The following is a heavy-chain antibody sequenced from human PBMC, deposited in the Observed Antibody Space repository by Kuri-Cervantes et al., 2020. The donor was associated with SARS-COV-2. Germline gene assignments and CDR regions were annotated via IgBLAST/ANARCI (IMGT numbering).Heavy chain of an antibody. V-gene: IGHV3-11*04. J-gene: IGHJ1*01. CDR1: GFIFSDYY. Sequence: GGSLRLSCTASGFIFSDYYMTWIRQAPGKGLEWVSNIGPSGTTKYYADSVKGRFTISRDNSKNTLYLQMNSLRAEDTAVYYCARVSSGYSPTEYFQHWGQGTLVTVSS. CDR2: IGPSGTTK. CDR3: ARVSSGYSPTEYFQH. D-gene: IGHD3-22*01.